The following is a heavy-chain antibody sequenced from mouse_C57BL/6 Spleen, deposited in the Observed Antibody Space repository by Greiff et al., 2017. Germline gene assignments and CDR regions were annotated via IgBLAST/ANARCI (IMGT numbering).Heavy chain of an antibody. Sequence: EVKVVESGGGLVQPGGSLSLSCAASGFTFTDYYMSWVRQPPGKALEWLGFIRNKANGYTTEYSASVKGRFTISRDNSQSILYLQMNALRAEDSATYYCARSQLGRGGFDYWGQGTTLTVSS. CDR2: IRNKANGYTT. D-gene: IGHD4-1*02. CDR1: GFTFTDYY. J-gene: IGHJ2*01. CDR3: ARSQLGRGGFDY. V-gene: IGHV7-3*01.